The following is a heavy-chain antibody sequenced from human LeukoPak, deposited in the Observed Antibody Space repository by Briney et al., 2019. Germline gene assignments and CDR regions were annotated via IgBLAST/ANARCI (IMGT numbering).Heavy chain of an antibody. CDR1: GGTFSSYA. D-gene: IGHD3-10*01. CDR3: ARPITMVRGRSGMDV. CDR2: IIPIFGTA. Sequence: GASVKVSCKASGGTFSSYAISWVRQAPGQGLEWMGGIIPIFGTANYAQKFQGRVTITADESTSTAYMELSSLRSEDTAVYCCARPITMVRGRSGMDVWGQGTTVTVSS. J-gene: IGHJ6*02. V-gene: IGHV1-69*13.